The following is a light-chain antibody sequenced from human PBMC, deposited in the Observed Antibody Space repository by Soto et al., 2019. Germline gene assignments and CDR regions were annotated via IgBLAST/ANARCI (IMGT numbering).Light chain of an antibody. CDR3: QHYGTSHFT. J-gene: IGKJ3*01. CDR2: GAS. Sequence: DIVLTQSPGTLSLSPGERATLSCRASQSLGGSLLVWYQQRPGQAPRLLLYGASNRATGIPDRFSGGGSGTDFTLTISRLEPEDFAVYYCQHYGTSHFTFGPGTKVDIK. CDR1: QSLGGSL. V-gene: IGKV3-20*01.